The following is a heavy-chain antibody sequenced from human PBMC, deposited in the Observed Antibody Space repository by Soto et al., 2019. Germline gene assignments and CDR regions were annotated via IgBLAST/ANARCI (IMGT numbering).Heavy chain of an antibody. J-gene: IGHJ4*02. V-gene: IGHV4-4*09. Sequence: QVQLQESGPGLVKPSETLSLTCTVSGGSMRGQHWSWIRQPPGKGLEWIGHHSDSTNYNPSLKSRITISPATSKNQFSLTLSSVTAADTAVYYCATYTVGEGGRGYWGQGTLVTVSS. CDR3: ATYTVGEGGRGY. CDR2: HHSDST. D-gene: IGHD3-16*01. CDR1: GGSMRGQH.